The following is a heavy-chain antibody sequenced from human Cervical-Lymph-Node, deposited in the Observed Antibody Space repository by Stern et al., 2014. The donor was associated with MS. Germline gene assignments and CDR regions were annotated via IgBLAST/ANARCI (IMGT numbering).Heavy chain of an antibody. J-gene: IGHJ6*02. CDR2: IFHSGST. V-gene: IGHV4-59*01. D-gene: IGHD3-16*01. CDR3: ARDWPGGGYYGMDV. CDR1: GGSITSYY. Sequence: VQLLESGPGLVRPSETLSLTCTVSGGSITSYYWNWIRQPPGKGLEWIGHIFHSGSTNYNPSLKSRVTISVDTSKNQFSLRVTSVTAADTAVYFCARDWPGGGYYGMDVWGQGTTVTVSS.